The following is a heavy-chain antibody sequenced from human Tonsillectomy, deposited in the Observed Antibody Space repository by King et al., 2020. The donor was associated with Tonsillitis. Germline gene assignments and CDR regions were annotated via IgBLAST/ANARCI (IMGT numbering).Heavy chain of an antibody. V-gene: IGHV3-7*01. CDR2: IKPDGSEK. CDR3: ARDTLGWGDY. CDR1: GFTFRNFW. Sequence: VQLVESGGGLVQPGGSLRLSRAASGFTFRNFWMSWVRQAPGKGLEWVATIKPDGSEKYYVDSVKGRFTISRDNADNSLYLQMDSLRAEDTAVYYCARDTLGWGDYWGQGTLVTVSS. J-gene: IGHJ4*02. D-gene: IGHD3-16*01.